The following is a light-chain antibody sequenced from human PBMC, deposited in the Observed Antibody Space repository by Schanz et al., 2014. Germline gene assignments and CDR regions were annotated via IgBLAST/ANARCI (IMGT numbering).Light chain of an antibody. CDR3: QQRNNWPLT. V-gene: IGKV3D-20*02. J-gene: IGKJ4*01. CDR1: QSLRNNY. CDR2: LSS. Sequence: EIVLTQSPGTLSLSPGERATLSCRASQSLRNNYLAWYQQKPGQAPRLLIYLSSSRATGIADRFSGRGSGTYFTLTISRLEPEDFAVYYCQQRNNWPLTFGGGTKVEIK.